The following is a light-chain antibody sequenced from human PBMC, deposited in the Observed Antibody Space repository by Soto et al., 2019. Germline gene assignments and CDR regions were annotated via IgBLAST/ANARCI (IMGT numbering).Light chain of an antibody. CDR1: QSVSSY. V-gene: IGKV3-15*01. CDR3: QQYNNWPPWT. CDR2: GIS. J-gene: IGKJ1*01. Sequence: EIVLTQSPGTLSLSPGERATLSCRASQSVSSYLAWYQQKPGQAPRLLIYGISTRAAGIPARFSGAGSGTEFTLTISSLQSEDFAVYYCQQYNNWPPWTFGQGTKVDNK.